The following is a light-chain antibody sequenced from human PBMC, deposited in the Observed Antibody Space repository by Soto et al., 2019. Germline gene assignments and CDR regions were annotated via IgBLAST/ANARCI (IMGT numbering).Light chain of an antibody. J-gene: IGLJ1*01. Sequence: QSVLTQPASVSGSPGQSITISCTGTSSDVGGYNSVSWYQQRPGKAPKLVIYEVTNRPSGSSSRFAGSKSGNTASLTISGLQAEDDADYYFSSYTSSSTRVFGTGTKVTVL. CDR3: SSYTSSSTRV. CDR2: EVT. CDR1: SSDVGGYNS. V-gene: IGLV2-14*01.